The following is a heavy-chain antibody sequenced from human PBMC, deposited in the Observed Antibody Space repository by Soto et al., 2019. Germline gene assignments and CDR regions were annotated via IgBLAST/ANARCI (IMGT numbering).Heavy chain of an antibody. CDR1: GFNFRNYA. Sequence: GGSMRLACSASGFNFRNYAMTWVRQTPEKGLEWVSSISGSDGATYYADSVKGRFTISRDNSKSLLSLQVNSLRAEDTAVYYCAKMTSSNYGRNYGMDVWGQGTTVTVSS. J-gene: IGHJ6*02. D-gene: IGHD3-10*01. CDR2: ISGSDGAT. CDR3: AKMTSSNYGRNYGMDV. V-gene: IGHV3-23*01.